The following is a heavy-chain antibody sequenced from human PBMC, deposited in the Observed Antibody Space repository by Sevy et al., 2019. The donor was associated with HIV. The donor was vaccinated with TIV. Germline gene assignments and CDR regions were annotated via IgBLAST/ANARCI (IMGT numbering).Heavy chain of an antibody. Sequence: GGSLRLSCAASGFTFSNYGMHWVRQAPGKGLEWVAVISHDRSSKYFADSVKGRFNISRDNSKNTLYLQMDSLRPEDTALYYSANQKLKRHLGKVFDYWGRGALVTVSS. CDR2: ISHDRSSK. V-gene: IGHV3-30*18. D-gene: IGHD6-25*01. CDR1: GFTFSNYG. J-gene: IGHJ4*02. CDR3: ANQKLKRHLGKVFDY.